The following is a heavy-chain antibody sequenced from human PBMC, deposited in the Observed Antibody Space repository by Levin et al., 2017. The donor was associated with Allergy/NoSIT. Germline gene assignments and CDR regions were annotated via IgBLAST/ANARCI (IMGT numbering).Heavy chain of an antibody. V-gene: IGHV3-30*04. CDR2: ISYDGSNK. CDR3: ASSWGDYGMDV. Sequence: GGSLRLSCAASGFTFSSYAMHWVRQAPGKGLEWVAVISYDGSNKYYADSVKGRFTISRDNSKNTLYLQMNSLRAEDTAVYYCASSWGDYGMDVWGQGTTVTVSS. J-gene: IGHJ6*02. D-gene: IGHD7-27*01. CDR1: GFTFSSYA.